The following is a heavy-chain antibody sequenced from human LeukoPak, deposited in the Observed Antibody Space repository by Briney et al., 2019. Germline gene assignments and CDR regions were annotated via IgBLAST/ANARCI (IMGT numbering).Heavy chain of an antibody. CDR3: ANTRGYSGYDPGYWFDP. J-gene: IGHJ5*02. CDR2: ISGSGGST. Sequence: PGGSLRLSCAASGFTFSGYVMAWVRQAPGKGLEWVSAISGSGGSTYYADSVKGRFTISRDNSKNTLYLQMNSLRAEDTAVYYCANTRGYSGYDPGYWFDPWGQGTLVTVSS. CDR1: GFTFSGYV. V-gene: IGHV3-23*01. D-gene: IGHD5-12*01.